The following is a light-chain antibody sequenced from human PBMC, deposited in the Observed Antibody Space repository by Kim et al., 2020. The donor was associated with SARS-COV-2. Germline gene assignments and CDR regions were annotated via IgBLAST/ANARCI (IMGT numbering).Light chain of an antibody. V-gene: IGLV4-69*01. CDR3: QTWGTGIHVV. CDR2: LNSDGSH. J-gene: IGLJ2*01. Sequence: QSVLTQSPSAYASLGASVKLTCTLSSGHSSYAIAWHQQQPEKGPRYLMKLNSDGSHSKGDGIPDRFSGSSSGAERYLTISSLQSEDEADYYCQTWGTGIHVVFGGGTQLTVL. CDR1: SGHSSYA.